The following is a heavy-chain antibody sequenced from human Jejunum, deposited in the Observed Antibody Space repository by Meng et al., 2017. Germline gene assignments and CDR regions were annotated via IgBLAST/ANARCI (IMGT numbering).Heavy chain of an antibody. CDR1: GNTLTTYY. Sequence: GGSLRLSCKASGNTLTTYYMQWVRQAPGQGLEWMGWINPNNGDTHYAQNFQGRVTMTRDTSISTTYMELNRLTSDDTAVYYCARWVEVQTSGTSWGQGTLVTVSS. V-gene: IGHV1-2*02. CDR2: INPNNGDT. CDR3: ARWVEVQTSGTS. J-gene: IGHJ5*02. D-gene: IGHD3-10*01.